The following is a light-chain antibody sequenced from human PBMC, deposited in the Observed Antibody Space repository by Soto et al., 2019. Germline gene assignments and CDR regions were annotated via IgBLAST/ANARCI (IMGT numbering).Light chain of an antibody. V-gene: IGKV1-27*01. Sequence: DIQMTQSQSSLSASVRDRVTITCRASQGISNYLAWYQQKPGKVPKLLIYAASTLQSGVPSRFSSSGSGTDFTLTISSLQPEDVATYYCQKYDSAPWTFGQGTKVEIK. J-gene: IGKJ1*01. CDR2: AAS. CDR3: QKYDSAPWT. CDR1: QGISNY.